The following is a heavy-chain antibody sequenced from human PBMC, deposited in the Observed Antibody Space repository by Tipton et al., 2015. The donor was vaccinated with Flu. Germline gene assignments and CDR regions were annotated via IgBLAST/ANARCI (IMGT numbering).Heavy chain of an antibody. J-gene: IGHJ4*02. V-gene: IGHV4-39*07. CDR3: ARGYHGSGNYSPVGIDS. CDR1: GGSVTSSDYY. CDR2: MYYSGST. D-gene: IGHD3-10*01. Sequence: TLSLTCTVSGGSVTSSDYYWGWVRQPPGKGLEWIATMYYSGSTFYNPSLKSRVTISVDTSNNQFSLRVTSVTAADTAVYYCARGYHGSGNYSPVGIDSWGQGTLVTVSS.